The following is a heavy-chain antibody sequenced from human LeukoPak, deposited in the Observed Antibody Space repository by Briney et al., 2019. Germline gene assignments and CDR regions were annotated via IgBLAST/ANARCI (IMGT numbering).Heavy chain of an antibody. CDR3: ARGVPTLWNGYFTEFDH. J-gene: IGHJ4*02. D-gene: IGHD3-3*01. CDR1: GYPFTTHD. V-gene: IGHV1-8*01. CDR2: INPNSGNT. Sequence: ALVTVSCTASGYPFTTHDITWVRQAPGQGLQWLGWINPNSGNTDYAQKFQDRVFMTTDSSINTAYLELRSLKSEDTAVYYCARGVPTLWNGYFTEFDHWGQGTLVTVSS.